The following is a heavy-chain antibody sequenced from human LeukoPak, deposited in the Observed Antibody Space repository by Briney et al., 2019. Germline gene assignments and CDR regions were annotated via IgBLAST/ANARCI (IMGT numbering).Heavy chain of an antibody. Sequence: ASVKVSCKASGYTFTSYGISWVRQAPGQGLEWMGGIIPIFGTANYAQKFQGRVTITTDESTSTAYMELSSLRSEDTAVYYCASPRSGWSGHFDYWGQGTLVTVSS. CDR2: IIPIFGTA. D-gene: IGHD3-3*01. J-gene: IGHJ4*02. V-gene: IGHV1-69*05. CDR1: GYTFTSYG. CDR3: ASPRSGWSGHFDY.